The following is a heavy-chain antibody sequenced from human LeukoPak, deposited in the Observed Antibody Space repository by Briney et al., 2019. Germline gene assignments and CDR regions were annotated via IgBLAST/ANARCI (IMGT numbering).Heavy chain of an antibody. D-gene: IGHD4-17*01. Sequence: GGSLRLSCAASGFTFSSYEMNWVRQAPGKGLEWVSYISSSGSTIYYADSVKGRFTISRDNAKNSLYLQMNSLRAEDTAVYYCAVSTVTYLDYWGQGTLVTVSS. CDR2: ISSSGSTI. V-gene: IGHV3-48*03. CDR1: GFTFSSYE. J-gene: IGHJ4*02. CDR3: AVSTVTYLDY.